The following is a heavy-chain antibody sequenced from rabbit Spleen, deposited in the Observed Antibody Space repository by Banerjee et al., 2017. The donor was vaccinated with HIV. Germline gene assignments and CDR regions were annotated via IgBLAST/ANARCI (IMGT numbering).Heavy chain of an antibody. CDR2: IYPGGSGNT. CDR3: ARDSGTSFSTYGMDL. J-gene: IGHJ6*01. Sequence: QEQLEESGGDLVKPEGSLTLTCTASGFTISSKKMCWVRQAPGKGLEWIACIYPGGSGNTYSATWAKGRFTISKASSTTVTLQMTSLTVADTATYFCARDSGTSFSTYGMDLWGPGTLVTVS. CDR1: GFTISSKK. V-gene: IGHV1S45*01. D-gene: IGHD8-1*01.